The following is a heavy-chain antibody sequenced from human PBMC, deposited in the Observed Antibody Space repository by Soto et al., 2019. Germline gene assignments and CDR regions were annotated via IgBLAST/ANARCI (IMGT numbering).Heavy chain of an antibody. J-gene: IGHJ6*02. CDR1: ADTFTSYY. CDR2: INPNGGST. Sequence: ASVKVSCKAPADTFTSYYIHWVRQAPGHGLEWMGIINPNGGSTRFAQTFQGRITMTTDTSTSTVYMELRSLRSEDTAVYYCARDHNLNYSGGYYYYGMDVWGQGTTVTVSS. CDR3: ARDHNLNYSGGYYYYGMDV. D-gene: IGHD1-7*01. V-gene: IGHV1-46*01.